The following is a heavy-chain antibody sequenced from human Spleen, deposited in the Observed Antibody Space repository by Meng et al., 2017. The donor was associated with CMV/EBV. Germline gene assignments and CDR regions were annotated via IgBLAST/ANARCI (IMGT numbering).Heavy chain of an antibody. J-gene: IGHJ5*02. V-gene: IGHV4-31*02. Sequence: GGYYWSWIRQHPGKGLEWIGYIYYSGRTYYNPSLKSRVTISVDTSKNQFSLKLSSVTAADTAVYYCARGVRCSSTSCYAEGGNWFDPWGQGTLVTVSS. CDR2: IYYSGRT. CDR1: GGYY. CDR3: ARGVRCSSTSCYAEGGNWFDP. D-gene: IGHD2-2*01.